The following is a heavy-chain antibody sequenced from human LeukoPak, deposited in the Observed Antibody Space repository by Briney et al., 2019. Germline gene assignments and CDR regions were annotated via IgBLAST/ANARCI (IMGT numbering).Heavy chain of an antibody. Sequence: KPSETLSLTCTVSGGSISSSSYYWGWIRQPPGKGLEWIGSIYYSGSTYYNPSLKSRVTISVDTSKNQFSLKLSSVTAADTAVYYCAEMGGFHWGQGTLVTVSS. D-gene: IGHD5-24*01. J-gene: IGHJ4*02. CDR3: AEMGGFH. V-gene: IGHV4-39*07. CDR2: IYYSGST. CDR1: GGSISSSSYY.